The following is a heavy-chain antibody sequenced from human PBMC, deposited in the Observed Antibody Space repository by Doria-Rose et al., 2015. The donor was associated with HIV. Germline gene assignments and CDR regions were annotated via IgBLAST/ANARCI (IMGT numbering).Heavy chain of an antibody. D-gene: IGHD3-10*01. CDR1: GFTFSSHR. V-gene: IGHV3-21*01. CDR2: ISSTSAYI. Sequence: VQLQESGGGLARPGGSLRLSCATSGFTFSSHRINWVRQAPGKVLEWVSSISSTSAYINYADSVRGRFTISRDNACNSLYLQMDSLRAEDTAIYYCATGVTLDYWGQGTLVTVSS. CDR3: ATGVTLDY. J-gene: IGHJ4*02.